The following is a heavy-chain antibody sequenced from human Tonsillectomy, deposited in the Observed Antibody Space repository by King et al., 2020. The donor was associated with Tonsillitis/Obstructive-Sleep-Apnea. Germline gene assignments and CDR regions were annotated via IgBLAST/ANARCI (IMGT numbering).Heavy chain of an antibody. D-gene: IGHD2-15*01. J-gene: IGHJ3*02. Sequence: VQLVESGPEVKKPGESLKISCQSSGYGFTTFWIGWVRQMPGKGLEWMGIIYPGDSDTTDSPSFQGQVTMSVDKSINTAYLQWSSLKASDTAIYYCARHGSGGSWGAFDIWGQGTVVTVSS. CDR3: ARHGSGGSWGAFDI. CDR1: GYGFTTFW. CDR2: IYPGDSDT. V-gene: IGHV5-51*01.